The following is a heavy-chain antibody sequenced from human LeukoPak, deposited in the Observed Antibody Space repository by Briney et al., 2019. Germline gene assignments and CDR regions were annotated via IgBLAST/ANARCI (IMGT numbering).Heavy chain of an antibody. Sequence: GGSLRLPCAASGFTFDDYAMSWVRQAPGKGLEWVSGINWNGGSTGYADSVKGRFTISRDNAKNSLYLQMNSLRAEDTALYYCARGSLYDSSGYYWDYWGQGTLVTVSS. D-gene: IGHD3-22*01. CDR1: GFTFDDYA. CDR3: ARGSLYDSSGYYWDY. CDR2: INWNGGST. V-gene: IGHV3-20*04. J-gene: IGHJ4*02.